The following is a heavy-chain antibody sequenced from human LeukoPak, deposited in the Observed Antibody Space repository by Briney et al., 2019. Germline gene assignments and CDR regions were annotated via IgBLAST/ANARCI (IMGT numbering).Heavy chain of an antibody. CDR2: IYYSGST. J-gene: IGHJ2*01. D-gene: IGHD2-15*01. CDR1: GGSISSYY. CDR3: ARYSPVVAATYWYFDL. Sequence: SETLSLTCTVSGGSISSYYWSWIRQPPGKGLEWIGYIYYSGSTNYNPSLKSRVTISVDTSKNQFSLKLSSVTAADTAVYYCARYSPVVAATYWYFDLWGHGTLVTVSS. V-gene: IGHV4-59*01.